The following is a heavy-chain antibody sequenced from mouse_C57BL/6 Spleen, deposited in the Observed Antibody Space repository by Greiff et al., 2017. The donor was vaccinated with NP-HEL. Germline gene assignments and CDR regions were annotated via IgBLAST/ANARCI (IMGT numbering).Heavy chain of an antibody. CDR3: ARGGFDY. J-gene: IGHJ2*01. V-gene: IGHV5-6*02. CDR2: ISSGGSYT. CDR1: GFTFSSYG. Sequence: EVMLVESGGDLVKPGGSLKLSCAASGFTFSSYGMSWVRQTPDKRLEWVATISSGGSYTYYPDSVKGRFTISRDNAKNTLYLQVSSLKSEDTAMYYCARGGFDYWGQGTTVTVSS.